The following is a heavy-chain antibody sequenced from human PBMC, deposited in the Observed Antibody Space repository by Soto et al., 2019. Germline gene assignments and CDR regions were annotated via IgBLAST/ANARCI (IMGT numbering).Heavy chain of an antibody. J-gene: IGHJ5*02. Sequence: SETLSLTCAVYGGSFSGYYWSWIRQPPGKGLEWIGEINHSGSTNYNPSLKSRVTISVDTSKNQFSLKLSSVTAADTAVYYCARSLIPAAIRTGWFDPWGQGTLVTVSS. V-gene: IGHV4-34*01. CDR2: INHSGST. CDR1: GGSFSGYY. CDR3: ARSLIPAAIRTGWFDP. D-gene: IGHD2-2*01.